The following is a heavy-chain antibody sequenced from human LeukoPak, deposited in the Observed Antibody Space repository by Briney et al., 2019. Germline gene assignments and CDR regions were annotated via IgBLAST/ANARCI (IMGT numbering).Heavy chain of an antibody. J-gene: IGHJ5*02. CDR1: GYSISSGYY. V-gene: IGHV4-38-2*01. CDR3: ARKGSGWYYGWFDP. Sequence: SETLSLTCAVSGYSISSGYYWGWIRQPPGKGLEWIGSIYHSGSTHYNPSLKSRVTISVDTSKNQFSLKLSSVTAADTAVYYCARKGSGWYYGWFDPWGQGTLVTVSS. CDR2: IYHSGST. D-gene: IGHD6-19*01.